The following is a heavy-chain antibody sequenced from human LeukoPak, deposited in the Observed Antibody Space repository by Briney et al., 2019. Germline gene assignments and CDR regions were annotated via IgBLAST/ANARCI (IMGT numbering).Heavy chain of an antibody. CDR2: IYPGDSDT. V-gene: IGHV5-51*01. D-gene: IGHD2-2*01. Sequence: GESLKISCEGSGSSFTSYWIGWVRQLPGKGLEWMGIIYPGDSDTRYSPSFQGQVTISADKSISTAYLQWSSLKASDTAIYYCARAYCSSTSCHYYYYMDVWGKGTTVTVSS. CDR3: ARAYCSSTSCHYYYYMDV. CDR1: GSSFTSYW. J-gene: IGHJ6*03.